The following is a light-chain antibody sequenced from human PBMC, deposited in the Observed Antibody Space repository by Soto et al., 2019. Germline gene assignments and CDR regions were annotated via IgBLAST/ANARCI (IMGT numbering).Light chain of an antibody. CDR1: QSVSKS. CDR3: QQGNNWPVFT. CDR2: STS. Sequence: EIVLTQSPATLSLSPGERATLSCRASQSVSKSLAWYQQKPGQAPRLLIYSTSNRATDIPARFSGSGSRTDFTLTISSLEPEDFAVYYCQQGNNWPVFTFGPGTKVDIK. J-gene: IGKJ3*01. V-gene: IGKV3-11*01.